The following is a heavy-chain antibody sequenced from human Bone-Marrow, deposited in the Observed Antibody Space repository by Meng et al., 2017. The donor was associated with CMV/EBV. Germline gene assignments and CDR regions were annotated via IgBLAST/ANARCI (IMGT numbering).Heavy chain of an antibody. CDR2: ISGGGDST. CDR1: GFTFSNYA. J-gene: IGHJ4*02. Sequence: LSLTCAASGFTFSNYAMSWVRQAPGKGLEWVSAISGGGDSTYYADSVKGRFTISRDNSKNTLYLQMNSLRAEDTAVYYCVSELQFTYFDYWGQGTLVTVSS. V-gene: IGHV3-23*01. CDR3: VSELQFTYFDY. D-gene: IGHD5-24*01.